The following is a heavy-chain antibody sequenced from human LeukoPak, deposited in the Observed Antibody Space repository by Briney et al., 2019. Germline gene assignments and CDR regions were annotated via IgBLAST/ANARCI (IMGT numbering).Heavy chain of an antibody. D-gene: IGHD1-26*01. V-gene: IGHV1-18*01. J-gene: IGHJ4*02. CDR2: VSAYNGKT. Sequence: ASVKVSCKASGYTFTTSYINWVRQAPGQGLEWMGWVSAYNGKTSYAQRFQGRVTMTTDSSRSTAYMDLASLRSDDTAVYYCARGGTFYPSIDYWGQGTLVTVSS. CDR1: GYTFTTSY. CDR3: ARGGTFYPSIDY.